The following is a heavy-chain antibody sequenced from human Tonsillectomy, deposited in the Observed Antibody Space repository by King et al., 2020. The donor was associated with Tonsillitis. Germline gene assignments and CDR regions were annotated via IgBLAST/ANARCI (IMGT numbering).Heavy chain of an antibody. CDR1: GYSFITYW. D-gene: IGHD3-22*01. J-gene: IGHJ4*02. V-gene: IGHV5-51*01. Sequence: QLVQSGAEVKKPWESLKISCQASGYSFITYWIGWVRQMPGKGPEWMGIIYPGDSDTRYSPSFQGQVTISADQSISTAYLQWSSLKALDTAMYYCARNPTMMDPFDYWGQGTLVTVSS. CDR3: ARNPTMMDPFDY. CDR2: IYPGDSDT.